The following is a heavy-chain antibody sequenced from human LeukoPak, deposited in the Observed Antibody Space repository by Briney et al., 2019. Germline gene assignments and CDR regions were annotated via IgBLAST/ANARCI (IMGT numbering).Heavy chain of an antibody. CDR3: AKDTYDSSGSASGDFDY. CDR1: GFTFSSYA. J-gene: IGHJ4*02. D-gene: IGHD3-22*01. Sequence: GGSLRLSCAASGFTFSSYAMSWVRQAPGKGLEWVSAISGSGGSTYYADSVKGRFTISRDNSKNTLYLQMNSLRAEDTAVYYCAKDTYDSSGSASGDFDYWGQGTLVTVSS. V-gene: IGHV3-23*01. CDR2: ISGSGGST.